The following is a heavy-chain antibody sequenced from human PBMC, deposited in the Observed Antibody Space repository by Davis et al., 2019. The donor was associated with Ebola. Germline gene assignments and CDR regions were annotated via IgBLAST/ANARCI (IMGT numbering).Heavy chain of an antibody. V-gene: IGHV1-8*02. J-gene: IGHJ4*02. Sequence: AASVKVSCKASGYTFTSYYMHWVRQASGQGLEWMGWINPYSGNTGYAQNFQGRVTMTRNTSITTAYMQLSSLRSEDSAVYYCAREIKRAEQGSFFENWGQGTLVTVSS. CDR1: GYTFTSYY. D-gene: IGHD3-16*02. CDR3: AREIKRAEQGSFFEN. CDR2: INPYSGNT.